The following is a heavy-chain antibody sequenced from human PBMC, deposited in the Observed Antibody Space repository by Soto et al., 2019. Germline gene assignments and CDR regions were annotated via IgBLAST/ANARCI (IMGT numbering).Heavy chain of an antibody. Sequence: PSESLSLTGSVSGGSISSALYYWSWIRQPPVKRLEGIGYISSRGSTYYNPSLKSRVTISVDTSKNQFSLKLSSVTAADTAVYYCARAGEYYYDSSGHHNPVQHWGQRTLVTVS. CDR2: ISSRGST. J-gene: IGHJ1*01. V-gene: IGHV4-30-4*01. D-gene: IGHD3-22*01. CDR1: GGSISSALYY. CDR3: ARAGEYYYDSSGHHNPVQH.